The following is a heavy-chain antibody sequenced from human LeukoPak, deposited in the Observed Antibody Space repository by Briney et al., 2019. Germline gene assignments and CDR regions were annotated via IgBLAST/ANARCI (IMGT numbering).Heavy chain of an antibody. CDR3: ATTYIYNGIPGWFDP. D-gene: IGHD1-14*01. CDR2: IRDSGVVT. V-gene: IGHV3-23*01. Sequence: PGGSLRLSCVASGPTFTTRAMSWVRQIPGKGLEWVSSIRDSGVVTHYADSVQGRFTISRDNSKNTLYLHMDNLRVADTAVYYCATTYIYNGIPGWFDPWGQGTQVTVSS. CDR1: GPTFTTRA. J-gene: IGHJ5*02.